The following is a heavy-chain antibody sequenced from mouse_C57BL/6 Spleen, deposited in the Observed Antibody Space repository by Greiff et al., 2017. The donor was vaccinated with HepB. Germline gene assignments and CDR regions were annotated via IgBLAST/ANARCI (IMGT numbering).Heavy chain of an antibody. V-gene: IGHV1-64*01. Sequence: QVQLQQPGAELVKPGASVKLSCKASGYTFTSYWMHWVKQRPGQGLEWIGMIHPNSGSTKYNEKFKSKATLTVDKSSSTAYMQLSSLPSEDSAVYYCARDTTVRDYYAMDYWGQGTSVTVSS. CDR3: ARDTTVRDYYAMDY. CDR2: IHPNSGST. CDR1: GYTFTSYW. D-gene: IGHD1-1*01. J-gene: IGHJ4*01.